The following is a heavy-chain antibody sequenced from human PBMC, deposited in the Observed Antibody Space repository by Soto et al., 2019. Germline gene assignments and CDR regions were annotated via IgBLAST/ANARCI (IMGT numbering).Heavy chain of an antibody. CDR2: INAGNGNT. J-gene: IGHJ4*02. V-gene: IGHV1-3*01. CDR3: ARVPGRYSYGGEFDY. CDR1: GYTFTSYA. Sequence: GASVKVSCKASGYTFTSYAMHWVRQAPGQRLEWMGWINAGNGNTKYSQKFQGRGTITRDTSASTAYMELSSLRAEDTAVYYCARVPGRYSYGGEFDYWGQGTLVTVSS. D-gene: IGHD5-18*01.